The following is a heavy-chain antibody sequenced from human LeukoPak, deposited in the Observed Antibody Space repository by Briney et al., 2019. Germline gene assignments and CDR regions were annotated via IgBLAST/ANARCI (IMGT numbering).Heavy chain of an antibody. V-gene: IGHV3-21*01. CDR1: GFTFSSYS. CDR2: ISSSSSYI. Sequence: EGSLRLSCAASGFTFSSYSMNWVRQAPGKGLEWVSSISSSSSYIYYADSVKGRFTISRDNAKNSLYLQMNSLRAEDTAVYYCARDRIAVAGRDAFDIWGQGTMVTVSS. J-gene: IGHJ3*02. D-gene: IGHD6-19*01. CDR3: ARDRIAVAGRDAFDI.